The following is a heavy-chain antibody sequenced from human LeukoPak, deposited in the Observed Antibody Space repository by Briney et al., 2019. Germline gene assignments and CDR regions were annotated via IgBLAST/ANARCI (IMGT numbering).Heavy chain of an antibody. D-gene: IGHD4-17*01. Sequence: SETLSLTCAVSGYSISNHYYWGWIRQPPGKGLEWIGSYYHTGSSYYNPSLQSRVAISIDTSKNQFSLELASVTAANTAVYYCASVTRSMSRFFDLWGRGTLVIVSS. CDR1: GYSISNHYY. CDR3: ASVTRSMSRFFDL. CDR2: YYHTGSS. V-gene: IGHV4-38-2*01. J-gene: IGHJ2*01.